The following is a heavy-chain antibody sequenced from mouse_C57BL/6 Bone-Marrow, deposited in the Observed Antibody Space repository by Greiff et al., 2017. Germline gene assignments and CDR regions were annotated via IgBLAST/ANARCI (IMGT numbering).Heavy chain of an antibody. CDR3: ASENDGYYVTFLFAY. J-gene: IGHJ3*01. CDR1: GYTFTSYW. D-gene: IGHD2-3*01. Sequence: QVQLQQPGTELVKPGASVKLSCKASGYTFTSYWMHWVKQRPGQGLEWIGNINPSNGGTNYTEKFKSTATLTVDQSSSTGYMQLSSLTSEDSAVYYWASENDGYYVTFLFAYWGQGTLVTVSA. CDR2: INPSNGGT. V-gene: IGHV1-53*01.